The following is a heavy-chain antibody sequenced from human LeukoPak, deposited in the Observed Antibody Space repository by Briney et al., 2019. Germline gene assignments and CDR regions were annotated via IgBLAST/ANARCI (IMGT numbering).Heavy chain of an antibody. CDR2: IIPILGIA. J-gene: IGHJ4*02. CDR1: GYTFSSYD. V-gene: IGHV1-69*04. D-gene: IGHD2-21*02. CDR3: ARDCGGDCYFVDY. Sequence: SVRVSYTASGYTFSSYDIRWVRQAPGQGLVWLGRIIPILGIANYAQKFQSRVTITADKSTSTAYMELSRLRSEDTAVYYCARDCGGDCYFVDYWGQGTLVTVSS.